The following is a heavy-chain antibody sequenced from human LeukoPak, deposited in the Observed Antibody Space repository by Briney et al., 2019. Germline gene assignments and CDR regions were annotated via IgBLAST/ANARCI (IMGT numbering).Heavy chain of an antibody. CDR2: ISSSSGYI. J-gene: IGHJ4*02. D-gene: IGHD6-19*01. V-gene: IGHV3-21*01. CDR3: ARDMAAVAGTVDY. CDR1: GFTFSSYS. Sequence: GGSLRLSCAASGFTFSSYSMNWVRQAPGKGLEWVSSISSSSGYIYYADSVKGRFTISRDNAKNSLYLQMNSLRAEDTAVYYCARDMAAVAGTVDYWGQGTLVTVSS.